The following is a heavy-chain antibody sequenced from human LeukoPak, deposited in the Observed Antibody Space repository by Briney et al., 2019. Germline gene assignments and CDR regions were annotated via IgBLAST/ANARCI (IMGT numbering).Heavy chain of an antibody. D-gene: IGHD2-15*01. CDR2: ISIRSMYI. Sequence: GRSLRLSCAVSGFTFSRYNMNWVRQAPGKGLEWVSSISIRSMYIFYADSVKGRFTISRDNPENSLFLQMDSLRAEDTAMYYCARVDCSESNCYLDYGGEGTLVTLS. J-gene: IGHJ4*02. V-gene: IGHV3-21*01. CDR1: GFTFSRYN. CDR3: ARVDCSESNCYLDY.